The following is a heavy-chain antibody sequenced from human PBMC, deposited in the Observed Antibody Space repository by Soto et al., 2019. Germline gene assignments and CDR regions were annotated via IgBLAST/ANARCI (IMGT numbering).Heavy chain of an antibody. J-gene: IGHJ4*02. D-gene: IGHD6-19*01. CDR2: VSHDGRNT. V-gene: IGHV3-30*18. Sequence: VQLVESGGGVVQPGRSLRLSCAASGFTFSDYAMHWVRQAPGKGLEWVAVVSHDGRNTHYADSVKGRFTISSDSSKHTVSLEMTSLRAEDTAVYYCAKGGRQWLVTSDFNYWGQGALVTVSS. CDR3: AKGGRQWLVTSDFNY. CDR1: GFTFSDYA.